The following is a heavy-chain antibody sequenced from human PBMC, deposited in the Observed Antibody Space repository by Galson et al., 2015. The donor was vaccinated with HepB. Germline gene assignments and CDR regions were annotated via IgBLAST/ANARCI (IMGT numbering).Heavy chain of an antibody. J-gene: IGHJ5*02. CDR1: GFTFSSYA. CDR2: ISGSGGST. CDR3: AKVGEYQLLGSNWFDP. V-gene: IGHV3-23*01. D-gene: IGHD2-2*01. Sequence: SLRLSCAASGFTFSSYAMSWVRQAPGKGLEWVSAISGSGGSTYYADSVKGRFTISRDNSKNTLYLQMNSLRAEDTAVYYCAKVGEYQLLGSNWFDPWGQGTLVTVSS.